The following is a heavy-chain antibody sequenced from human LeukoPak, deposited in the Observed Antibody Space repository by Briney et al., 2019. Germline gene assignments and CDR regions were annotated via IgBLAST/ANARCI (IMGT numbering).Heavy chain of an antibody. CDR1: GFTVSSHY. J-gene: IGHJ5*02. Sequence: GGSLRLSCAASGFTVSSHYMNWVRQAPGSGLEWVSVICSGGTTDYADSVKGRFTISRDNSKNTLYLQMNSLRAEDTAVYYCARDFSIVGATFHESWGQGTLVTVSS. V-gene: IGHV3-66*01. CDR3: ARDFSIVGATFHES. CDR2: ICSGGTT. D-gene: IGHD1-26*01.